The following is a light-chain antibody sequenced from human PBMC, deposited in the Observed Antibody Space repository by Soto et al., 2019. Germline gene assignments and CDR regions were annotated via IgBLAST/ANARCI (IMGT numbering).Light chain of an antibody. CDR1: QGIRNE. CDR3: LQHNTYPWT. Sequence: DIQMTQSPSSLSASVGDRVTITCRASQGIRNELGWYQQKPGRAPKRLIYGVSNLQSGVPSRFSGSASGTECTLTISSLQPEDSATYYCLQHNTYPWTFGQGTKVEVK. J-gene: IGKJ1*01. V-gene: IGKV1-17*01. CDR2: GVS.